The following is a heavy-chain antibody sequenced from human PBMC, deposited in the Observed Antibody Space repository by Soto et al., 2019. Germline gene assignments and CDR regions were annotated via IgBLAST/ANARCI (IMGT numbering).Heavy chain of an antibody. V-gene: IGHV3-23*01. J-gene: IGHJ6*02. CDR3: AKDSDSSGDYYYGLDV. CDR2: IRGSDGRT. D-gene: IGHD6-6*01. CDR1: GFIFNSYA. Sequence: GGSLRLSCAASGFIFNSYAMTWVRQAPGKGLEWVSTIRGSDGRTFYADSVKGRFSISRDNSRSTLYVQMNSLRVEDTAVYYCAKDSDSSGDYYYGLDVWGQGTTVTGSS.